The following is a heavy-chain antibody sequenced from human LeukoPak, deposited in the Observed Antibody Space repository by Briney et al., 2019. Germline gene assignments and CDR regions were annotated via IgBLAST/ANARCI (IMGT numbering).Heavy chain of an antibody. CDR1: GFTFTNAW. CDR3: TTDLGLTMIRGVIVH. CDR2: IKSKGDGETT. V-gene: IGHV3-15*01. J-gene: IGHJ4*02. D-gene: IGHD3-10*01. Sequence: GGSLRLSCAASGFTFTNAWMSWVRQAPGKGLEWVGRIKSKGDGETTDYGAPVKGRFSMSRDDSKATLYLQMYGLETEDTAVYYCTTDLGLTMIRGVIVHWGQGTLVTVSS.